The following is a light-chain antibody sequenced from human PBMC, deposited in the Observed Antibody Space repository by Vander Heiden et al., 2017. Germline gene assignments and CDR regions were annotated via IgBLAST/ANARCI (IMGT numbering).Light chain of an antibody. CDR1: QSISSY. Sequence: SVGDRVTITCRASQSISSYLNWYQQKPGKAPKLLIYAASSLQSGVPSRFSGSGSGTDFTLTISSLQPEDFATYYCQQSYSTLFTFGHGTKVDIK. V-gene: IGKV1-39*01. CDR2: AAS. J-gene: IGKJ3*01. CDR3: QQSYSTLFT.